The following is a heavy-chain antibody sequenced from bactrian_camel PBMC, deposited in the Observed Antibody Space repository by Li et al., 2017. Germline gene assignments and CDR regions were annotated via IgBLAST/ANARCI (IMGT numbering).Heavy chain of an antibody. CDR3: AAYGGSWYRHEYNY. Sequence: VQLVESGGVSVQSGGSLRLSCATSEFAYTTYVLGWFRQAHGKGREAVALDYFRGGSRFYADSVKGRFTISRDNAKNTVYLQLNSLKTEDTAMYYCAAYGGSWYRHEYNYWGQGTQVTVS. V-gene: IGHV3S40*01. J-gene: IGHJ4*01. CDR1: EFAYTTYV. CDR2: DYFRGGSR. D-gene: IGHD6*01.